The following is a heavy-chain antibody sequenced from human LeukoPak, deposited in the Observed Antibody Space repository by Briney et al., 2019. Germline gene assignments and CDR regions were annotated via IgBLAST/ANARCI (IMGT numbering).Heavy chain of an antibody. D-gene: IGHD3-16*01. CDR1: GFTFSSYS. Sequence: GGSLRLSCAASGFTFSSYSMNWVRQAPGKGLEWVSYISSSSSTIYYADSVKGRLTISRDNAKNSLYLQMNSLRSEDTAVYYCARDNDSRDPPHFDYWGQGTLVTVSS. CDR3: ARDNDSRDPPHFDY. CDR2: ISSSSSTI. J-gene: IGHJ4*02. V-gene: IGHV3-48*01.